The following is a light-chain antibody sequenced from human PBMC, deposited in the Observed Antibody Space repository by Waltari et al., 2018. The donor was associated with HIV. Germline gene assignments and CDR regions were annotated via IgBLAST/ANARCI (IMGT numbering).Light chain of an antibody. Sequence: QSALTQPASVPGSPGQSITISCPGTTSDVGGYRYVSWYQQHPGKAPKLMIYDVSNRPSGVSNRFSGSKSGNTASLTISGLQAEDEADYYCSSYTSSSTYVFGTGTKVTVL. CDR1: TSDVGGYRY. V-gene: IGLV2-14*03. CDR2: DVS. CDR3: SSYTSSSTYV. J-gene: IGLJ1*01.